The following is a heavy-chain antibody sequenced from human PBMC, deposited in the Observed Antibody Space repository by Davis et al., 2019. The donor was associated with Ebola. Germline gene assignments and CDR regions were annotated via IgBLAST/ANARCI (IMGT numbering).Heavy chain of an antibody. Sequence: ETLSLTCTVSGGSISSNSYYWAWIRQAPGKGLEWVSVIYSGGSTYYADSVKGRFTISRDNSKNTLYLQMNSLRAEDTAVYYCARSFTLRSPPHYWGQGTLVTVSS. D-gene: IGHD5-12*01. CDR2: IYSGGST. V-gene: IGHV3-66*01. J-gene: IGHJ4*02. CDR1: GGSISSNSYY. CDR3: ARSFTLRSPPHY.